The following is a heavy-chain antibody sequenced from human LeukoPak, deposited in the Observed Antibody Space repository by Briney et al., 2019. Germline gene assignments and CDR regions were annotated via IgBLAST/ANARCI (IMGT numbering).Heavy chain of an antibody. CDR1: GFTFTSSA. D-gene: IGHD3-9*01. CDR3: AADFYDILTGYYMAT. CDR2: IVVGSGNT. J-gene: IGHJ5*02. Sequence: SVKVSCKASGFTFTSSAVQWVRQARGQRLEWIGWIVVGSGNTNYAQKFQERVTITRDMSTSTAYMELSSLRSEDTAVYYCAADFYDILTGYYMATWGQGTLVTVSS. V-gene: IGHV1-58*01.